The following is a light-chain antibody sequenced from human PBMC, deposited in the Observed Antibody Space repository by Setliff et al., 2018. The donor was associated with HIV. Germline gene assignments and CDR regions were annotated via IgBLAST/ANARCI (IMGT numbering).Light chain of an antibody. V-gene: IGLV2-14*03. CDR2: DVN. CDR1: SRDVGDYNY. J-gene: IGLJ1*01. CDR3: CSYTSSSTSV. Sequence: VLTQPASVSGSPGQSITISCTGTSRDVGDYNYVAWYQQHPGKAPRLIIYDVNKRPSGVSNRFSGSKSGNTASLTISGLQVEDEGDYYCCSYTSSSTSVFGTGTKVTVL.